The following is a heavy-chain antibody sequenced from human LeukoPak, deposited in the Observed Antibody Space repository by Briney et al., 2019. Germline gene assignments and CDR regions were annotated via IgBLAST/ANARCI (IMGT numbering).Heavy chain of an antibody. Sequence: GGSLRLSCAASGFTFSSYAMSWVRQAPGKGLEWVSVFYSDGTTYYADSVKGRFTISRDNSKNTLFLQMDSLRAEDTAVYYCTRHGPGDSSGYRPNDAYDIWGQGTMVTVSS. D-gene: IGHD3-22*01. CDR1: GFTFSSYA. CDR3: TRHGPGDSSGYRPNDAYDI. V-gene: IGHV3-66*04. CDR2: FYSDGTT. J-gene: IGHJ3*02.